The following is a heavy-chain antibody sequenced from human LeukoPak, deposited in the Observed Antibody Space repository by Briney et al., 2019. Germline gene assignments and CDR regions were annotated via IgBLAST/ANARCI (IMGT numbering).Heavy chain of an antibody. CDR2: IWYDGSSK. J-gene: IGHJ4*02. Sequence: GRSLRLSCAASGFTFSSYGMHWVRQAPGKGLEWVAVIWYDGSSKYYADSVKGRFTISRDNSKNTLYLQMNSLRAEDTAVYYCAREADCSSTTCYTESIDYWGQGTLVTVSS. CDR3: AREADCSSTTCYTESIDY. V-gene: IGHV3-33*01. CDR1: GFTFSSYG. D-gene: IGHD2-2*02.